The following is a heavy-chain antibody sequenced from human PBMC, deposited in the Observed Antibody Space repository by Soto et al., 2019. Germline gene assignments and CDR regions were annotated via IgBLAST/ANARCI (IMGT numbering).Heavy chain of an antibody. CDR1: GFTFSGSA. J-gene: IGHJ4*02. CDR3: TRHVDTDYYFDY. Sequence: GGSLRLSCVASGFTFSGSAMNWVRQASGKGLEWVGRITSKTNNYATAYAASVKGRFAISRDDSKNTAYLQMNSLKTEDTAVYYCTRHVDTDYYFDYWGQGTLVTVSS. CDR2: ITSKTNNYAT. D-gene: IGHD5-18*01. V-gene: IGHV3-73*01.